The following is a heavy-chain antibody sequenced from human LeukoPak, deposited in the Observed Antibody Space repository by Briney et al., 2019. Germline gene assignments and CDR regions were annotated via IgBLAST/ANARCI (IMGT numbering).Heavy chain of an antibody. CDR2: ISSSSSYI. V-gene: IGHV3-21*01. D-gene: IGHD2-2*02. CDR3: ALYCSSTSCYNYYYYGMDV. Sequence: GGSLRLSCAASGFTFSSYSMNWVRQAPGKGLEWVAFISSSSSYIYYADSVKGRFTISRDNDKNSLYLQMNSLRAEDTAVYYCALYCSSTSCYNYYYYGMDVWGQGTTVTVSS. J-gene: IGHJ6*02. CDR1: GFTFSSYS.